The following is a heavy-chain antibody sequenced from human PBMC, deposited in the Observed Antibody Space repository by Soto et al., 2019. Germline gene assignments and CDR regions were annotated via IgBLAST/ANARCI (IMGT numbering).Heavy chain of an antibody. J-gene: IGHJ4*01. CDR1: GFTFSNAW. V-gene: IGHV3-15*07. CDR3: TTDSYSTIIIVRFDY. D-gene: IGHD3-22*01. CDR2: IKSKTDGGTT. Sequence: PGGSLRLSCAASGFTFSNAWINWVRQAPGKGLEWGGRIKSKTDGGTTDYAEPVKGRFAISRDDSNNMVYLQMNSLKIEDTAVYYCTTDSYSTIIIVRFDYWGHGTQVTVSS.